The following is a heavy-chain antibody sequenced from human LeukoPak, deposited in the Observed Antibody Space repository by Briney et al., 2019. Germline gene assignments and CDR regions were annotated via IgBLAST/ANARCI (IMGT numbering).Heavy chain of an antibody. D-gene: IGHD3-10*01. J-gene: IGHJ5*02. Sequence: PSETLSLTCTVSGGSISGYYWSWIRQPPGKGLEWIGYIYYSGSTNYNPSLKSRVTMSVDTSKNQFSLKLSSVTAADTAVYYCARDLLGYYFGSGNYGSFDTWGQGTLVAVSS. V-gene: IGHV4-59*12. CDR2: IYYSGST. CDR1: GGSISGYY. CDR3: ARDLLGYYFGSGNYGSFDT.